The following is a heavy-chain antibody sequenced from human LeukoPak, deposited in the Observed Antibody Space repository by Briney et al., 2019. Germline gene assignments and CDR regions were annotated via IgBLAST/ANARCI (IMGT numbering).Heavy chain of an antibody. CDR2: IYGGDAA. CDR3: VTSTGQQFIPYDY. Sequence: PGGSLRLSCAAPGINVSSNYMTWIRQAPGKGLEWVSLIYGGDAAYYAESVRGRFMISRDNLKNTLFLQMNSLRVEDTAVYYCVTSTGQQFIPYDYWGQGTHVTVSS. V-gene: IGHV3-66*02. J-gene: IGHJ4*02. CDR1: GINVSSNY. D-gene: IGHD6-13*01.